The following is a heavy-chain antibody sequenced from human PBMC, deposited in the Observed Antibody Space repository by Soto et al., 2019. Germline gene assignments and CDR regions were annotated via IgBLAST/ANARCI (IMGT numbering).Heavy chain of an antibody. J-gene: IGHJ4*02. Sequence: GGSLRLSCAASGFTFSSYARSWVRQAPGKGLEWVSAISGSGGSTYYADSVKGRFTISRDNSKNTLYLQMNSLRAEDTAVYYCAKDLEPWGVTAFDYWGQGTLVTVSS. CDR2: ISGSGGST. D-gene: IGHD3-16*01. CDR3: AKDLEPWGVTAFDY. V-gene: IGHV3-23*01. CDR1: GFTFSSYA.